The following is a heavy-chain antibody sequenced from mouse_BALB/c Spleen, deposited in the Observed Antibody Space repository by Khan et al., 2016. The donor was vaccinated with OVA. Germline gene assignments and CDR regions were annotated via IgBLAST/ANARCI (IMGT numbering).Heavy chain of an antibody. J-gene: IGHJ3*01. V-gene: IGHV1-9*01. Sequence: QVQLQQSGAELMKPGASVKISCKPTGYTFSSYWIEWVKQRPGHGLEWIGEILPGSTSTNYHERFQGKATITADTSSNTAYMQLSSLTSEDSALEYCGRGDVYGSTSWFGYWGQGTLVTVSA. CDR2: ILPGSTST. D-gene: IGHD1-1*01. CDR3: GRGDVYGSTSWFGY. CDR1: GYTFSSYW.